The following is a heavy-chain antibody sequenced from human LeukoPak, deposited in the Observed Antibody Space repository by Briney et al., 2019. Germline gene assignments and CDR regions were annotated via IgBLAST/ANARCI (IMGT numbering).Heavy chain of an antibody. J-gene: IGHJ6*02. CDR2: ISSSSSYT. CDR3: ARARGSPGRIYYYYYGMDV. CDR1: GFTFSDYY. Sequence: GGSLRPSCAASGFTFSDYYMSWIRQAPGKGLEWVSYISSSSSYTNYADSVKGRFTISRDNAKNSLYLQMNSLRAEDTAVYYCARARGSPGRIYYYYYGMDVWGQGTTVTVSS. V-gene: IGHV3-11*05. D-gene: IGHD3-10*01.